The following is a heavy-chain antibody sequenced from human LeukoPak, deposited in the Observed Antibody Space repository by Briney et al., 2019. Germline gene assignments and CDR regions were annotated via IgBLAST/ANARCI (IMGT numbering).Heavy chain of an antibody. J-gene: IGHJ4*02. Sequence: GGSLRLSCAASGFTFSSNAMHWVRQAPGKGLEYVSAISSNGGSTYYANSVKGGFTISRDNSKNTLYLQMGSLRAEDMAVYYCARGVVVVAATVFDYWGQGTLVTVSS. CDR1: GFTFSSNA. CDR2: ISSNGGST. D-gene: IGHD2-15*01. V-gene: IGHV3-64*01. CDR3: ARGVVVVAATVFDY.